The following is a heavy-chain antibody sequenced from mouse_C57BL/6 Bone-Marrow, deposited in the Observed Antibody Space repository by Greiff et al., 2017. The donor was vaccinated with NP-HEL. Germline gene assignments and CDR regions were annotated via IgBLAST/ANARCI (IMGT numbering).Heavy chain of an antibody. D-gene: IGHD1-1*01. J-gene: IGHJ3*01. CDR3: ARRRGSSPFAY. V-gene: IGHV5-12*01. Sequence: EVQLVESGGGLVQPGGSLKLSCAASGFTFSDYYMYWVRQTPEKRLEWVAYISNGGGSTYYPDTVKGRFTISRDNAKNTLYLQMSRLKSEDTAMYYCARRRGSSPFAYWGQGTLVTVSA. CDR2: ISNGGGST. CDR1: GFTFSDYY.